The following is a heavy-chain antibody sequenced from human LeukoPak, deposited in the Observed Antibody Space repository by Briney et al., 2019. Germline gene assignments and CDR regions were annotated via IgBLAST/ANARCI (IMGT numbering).Heavy chain of an antibody. CDR1: GGTFSSYA. CDR3: ARDEQDSSSWYARWFDP. D-gene: IGHD6-13*01. J-gene: IGHJ5*02. Sequence: SVKVSCKASGGTFSSYATSRVRQAPGQGLEWMGGIIPIFGTAHYAQTFQGRVTITADESTSTAYMELSSLRSEDTAVYYCARDEQDSSSWYARWFDPWGQGTLVTVSS. CDR2: IIPIFGTA. V-gene: IGHV1-69*13.